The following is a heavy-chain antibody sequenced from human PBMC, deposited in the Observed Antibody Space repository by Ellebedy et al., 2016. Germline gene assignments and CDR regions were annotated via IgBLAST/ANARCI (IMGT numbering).Heavy chain of an antibody. V-gene: IGHV3-23*01. CDR1: GFTFGNFF. J-gene: IGHJ4*02. CDR2: ISGDGDIT. CDR3: REGHYSDV. Sequence: GESLKISXVASGFTFGNFFMSWVRQGPGGGLEWISTISGDGDITFSADSVKGRFTISRDNSRNILYLQMSRLRDEDSAIYYCREGHYSDVWGQGTQVTVSA.